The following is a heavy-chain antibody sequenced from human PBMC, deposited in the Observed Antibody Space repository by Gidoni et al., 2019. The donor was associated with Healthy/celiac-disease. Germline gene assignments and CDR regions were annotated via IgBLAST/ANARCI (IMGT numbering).Heavy chain of an antibody. CDR2: IYWDDDK. CDR3: ARRNPDYYGSGNYYSYYFDY. CDR1: GFSLSTRGVG. J-gene: IGHJ4*02. Sequence: QITLKESGPTLVKPTQTLTLTCPFSGFSLSTRGVGVGWIRQPPGKALEWLALIYWDDDKRYSPSLKSKLTITKDTSKNQVVLTLSNMDAVDTATYYCARRNPDYYGSGNYYSYYFDYWGQGTLVTVSS. V-gene: IGHV2-5*02. D-gene: IGHD3-10*01.